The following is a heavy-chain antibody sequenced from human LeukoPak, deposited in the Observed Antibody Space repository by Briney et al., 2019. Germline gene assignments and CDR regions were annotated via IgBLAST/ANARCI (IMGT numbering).Heavy chain of an antibody. CDR1: AYTFTNCA. Sequence: ASVKVSCKASAYTFTNCALHWVRQAPGQRPEWMGWITAGNGNTKYSQNFQGRVTITRDTSASTAYMELSSLRSEDTAVYYCASLLGVRGVIRYYFDYWGQGTLVTVSS. CDR2: ITAGNGNT. V-gene: IGHV1-3*01. J-gene: IGHJ4*02. CDR3: ASLLGVRGVIRYYFDY. D-gene: IGHD3-10*01.